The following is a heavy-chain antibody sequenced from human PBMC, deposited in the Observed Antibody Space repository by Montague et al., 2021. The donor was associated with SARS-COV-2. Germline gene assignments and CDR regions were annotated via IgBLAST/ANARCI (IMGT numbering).Heavy chain of an antibody. CDR2: IWYDGSNK. CDR3: ARDREPEGIDY. V-gene: IGHV3-33*01. J-gene: IGHJ4*02. D-gene: IGHD1-14*01. Sequence: SLRLSCAASGFTFISYGMHWVRQAPGKGLEWVAVIWYDGSNKYYADSVKGRFTISRDNSKNTLYLQMGSLRAEDTAVYYCARDREPEGIDYWGQGTLVTVSS. CDR1: GFTFISYG.